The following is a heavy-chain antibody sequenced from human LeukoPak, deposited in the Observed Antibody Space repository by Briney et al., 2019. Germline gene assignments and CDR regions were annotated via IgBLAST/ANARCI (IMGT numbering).Heavy chain of an antibody. Sequence: GASVKVSCKASGGTFSSYDINWVRQATGQGLEWMGWMNPNSGNTGYAQKFQGRVTMTRNTSISTAYMELSSLRSEDTAVYYCARGQGWLRQNSNPLRLKRYNWFDPWGQGTLVTVSS. V-gene: IGHV1-8*02. CDR1: GGTFSSYD. D-gene: IGHD5-24*01. CDR3: ARGQGWLRQNSNPLRLKRYNWFDP. CDR2: MNPNSGNT. J-gene: IGHJ5*02.